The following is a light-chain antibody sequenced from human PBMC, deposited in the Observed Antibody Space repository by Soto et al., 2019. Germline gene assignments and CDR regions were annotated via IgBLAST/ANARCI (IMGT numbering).Light chain of an antibody. V-gene: IGKV3-15*01. J-gene: IGKJ1*01. CDR2: GSA. CDR1: QSVFSS. CDR3: QQYHSGPA. Sequence: EIVMTQSPATLSVSPGERATLSCRASQSVFSSLAWYQQRPGQAPRLLIYGSATRATGIPDRFSGSGSGTEFTLPISSVQSEDSAGSYCQQYHSGPAFGQGTKVEIK.